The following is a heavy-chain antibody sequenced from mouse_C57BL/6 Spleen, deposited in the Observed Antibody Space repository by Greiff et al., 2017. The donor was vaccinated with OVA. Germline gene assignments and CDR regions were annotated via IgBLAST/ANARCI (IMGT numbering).Heavy chain of an antibody. J-gene: IGHJ2*01. CDR2: IYPGSGST. D-gene: IGHD1-1*01. CDR1: GYTFTSYW. V-gene: IGHV1-55*01. CDR3: AREGSIYYYGSSAYYFDY. Sequence: QVQLQQSGAELVKPGASVKMSCKASGYTFTSYWITWVKQRPGQGLEWIGDIYPGSGSTNYNEKFKSKATLTVDTSSSTAYMQLSSLTSEDSAVYYCAREGSIYYYGSSAYYFDYWGQGTTLTVSS.